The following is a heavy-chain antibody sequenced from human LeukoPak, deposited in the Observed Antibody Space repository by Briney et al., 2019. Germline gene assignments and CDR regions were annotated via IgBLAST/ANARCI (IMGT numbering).Heavy chain of an antibody. Sequence: ASVKVSCKASGYTFTSYDINWVRQATGQGLEWMGWMNPNSGNTGYAQKLQGRATMTTDTSTTTAYMELRSLRSDDSAIYYCAREDTRRGSRGYFDYWGQGTLVTVSS. CDR1: GYTFTSYD. CDR2: MNPNSGNT. J-gene: IGHJ4*02. D-gene: IGHD2-2*01. V-gene: IGHV1-8*01. CDR3: AREDTRRGSRGYFDY.